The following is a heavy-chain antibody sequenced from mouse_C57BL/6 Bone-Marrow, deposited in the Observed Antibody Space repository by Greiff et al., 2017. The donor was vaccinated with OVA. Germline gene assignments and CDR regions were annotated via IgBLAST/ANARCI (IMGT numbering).Heavy chain of an antibody. CDR1: GFTFSSYG. V-gene: IGHV5-6*02. J-gene: IGHJ4*01. Sequence: EVKVVESGGDLVKPGGSLKLSCAASGFTFSSYGMSWVRQTPDKRLEWVATISSGGSYTYYPDSVKGRFTISRDNAKTTLYLQMSSLKSEDTAMYYCARRGLRYYAMDYWGQGTSVTVSS. D-gene: IGHD2-4*01. CDR3: ARRGLRYYAMDY. CDR2: ISSGGSYT.